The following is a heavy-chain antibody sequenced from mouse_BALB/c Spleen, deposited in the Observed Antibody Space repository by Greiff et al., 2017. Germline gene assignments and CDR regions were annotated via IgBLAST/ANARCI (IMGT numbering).Heavy chain of an antibody. J-gene: IGHJ2*01. V-gene: IGHV14-3*02. Sequence: VQLQQSGAELVKPGASVKLSCTASGFNIKDTYMHWVKQRPEQGLEWIGRIDPANGNTKYDPKFHGKATITADTSSNTAYLQLSSLTSEDTAVYYCARSHYGTPFDYWGQGTTLTVSS. CDR3: ARSHYGTPFDY. CDR2: IDPANGNT. CDR1: GFNIKDTY. D-gene: IGHD1-1*01.